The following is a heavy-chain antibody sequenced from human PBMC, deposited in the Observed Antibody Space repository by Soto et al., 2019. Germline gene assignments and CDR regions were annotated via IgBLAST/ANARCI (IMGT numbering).Heavy chain of an antibody. D-gene: IGHD1-26*01. V-gene: IGHV1-2*02. CDR2: INPNSGGT. CDR3: ASKPLVGALDY. CDR1: GYTFTGYY. Sequence: ASVKVSCKASGYTFTGYYIHWVRQAPGQGLEWVGWINPNSGGTNYAQKFQGRVTMTRDTSISTAYMELSRLRSDDTAVYYCASKPLVGALDYWAQGTLVTVSS. J-gene: IGHJ4*02.